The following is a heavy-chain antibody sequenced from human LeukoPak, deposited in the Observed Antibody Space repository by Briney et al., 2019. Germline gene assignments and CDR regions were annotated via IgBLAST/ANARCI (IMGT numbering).Heavy chain of an antibody. V-gene: IGHV3-21*01. D-gene: IGHD5-24*01. Sequence: GGSLRLSCAASGFTFSSYTMNWVRQAPGRGLEWVTSISTGSSYIYYANSVKGRFTISRDNAKNSLYLQMNSLRAEDTAVYYCARDRLGVEMSTINRFDYWGQGTLVTVSS. CDR1: GFTFSSYT. J-gene: IGHJ4*02. CDR3: ARDRLGVEMSTINRFDY. CDR2: ISTGSSYI.